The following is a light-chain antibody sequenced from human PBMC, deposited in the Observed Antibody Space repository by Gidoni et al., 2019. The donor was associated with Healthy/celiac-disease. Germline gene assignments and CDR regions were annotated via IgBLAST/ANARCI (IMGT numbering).Light chain of an antibody. J-gene: IGKJ4*01. CDR1: QSVSSY. V-gene: IGKV3-11*01. CDR2: DAS. Sequence: IVLTQSPATLSLSPGERATLSCRASQSVSSYLAWYQQKPGQAPRLLIYDASNRATGIPARFSGSGSGTDFTLTISSLEPEDFAVYYCQQRSNWQVTFXGXTKVEIK. CDR3: QQRSNWQVT.